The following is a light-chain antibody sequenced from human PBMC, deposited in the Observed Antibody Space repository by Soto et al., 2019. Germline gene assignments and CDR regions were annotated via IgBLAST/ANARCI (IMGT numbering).Light chain of an antibody. CDR1: QSVSSN. Sequence: DIVMTQSPATLSVSPGERATLSCRASQSVSSNLAWYQQKPGQAPRLLIYGASTMPTGIPARFSGSGSGTEFTLTSSSLPSEDFAFYYCQQYNNWWTFGQGTKVEIK. CDR3: QQYNNWWT. J-gene: IGKJ1*01. V-gene: IGKV3-15*01. CDR2: GAS.